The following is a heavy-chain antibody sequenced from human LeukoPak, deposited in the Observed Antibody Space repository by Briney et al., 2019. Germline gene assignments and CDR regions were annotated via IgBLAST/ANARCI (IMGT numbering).Heavy chain of an antibody. CDR2: ISGGGNT. CDR3: ARGNWNDRDFDY. CDR1: GFTVSSSY. Sequence: GGSLRLSCAASGFTVSSSYMSWVRQAPGKGLEWISFISGGGNTFYADSVKGRFTISRDNSKNTLYLQMNSLRAEDTAVYFRARGNWNDRDFDYWGQGTLVTVSS. J-gene: IGHJ4*02. D-gene: IGHD1-20*01. V-gene: IGHV3-53*01.